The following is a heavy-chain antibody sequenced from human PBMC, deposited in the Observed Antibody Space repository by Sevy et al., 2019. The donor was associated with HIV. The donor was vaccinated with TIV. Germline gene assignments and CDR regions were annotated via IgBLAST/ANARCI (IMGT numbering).Heavy chain of an antibody. CDR2: IYYNGHI. CDR1: GGSITSLY. V-gene: IGHV4-59*08. J-gene: IGHJ4*02. Sequence: ETLSVTCTVSGGSITSLYWNWIRQPPGKGLEWIAHIYYNGHINYNPSLKRWVTLSLDTSKNRFSLRLSSVTAADTAMYYCAGENAWGRGYSWGQGTLVTVSS. CDR3: AGENAWGRGYS. D-gene: IGHD1-26*01.